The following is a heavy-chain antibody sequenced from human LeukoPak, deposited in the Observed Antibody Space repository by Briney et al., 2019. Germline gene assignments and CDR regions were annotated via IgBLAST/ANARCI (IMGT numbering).Heavy chain of an antibody. D-gene: IGHD3-22*01. CDR3: ARGVIHYDSSGYPDY. CDR1: GGSISSSSYY. J-gene: IGHJ4*02. CDR2: IYYSGST. Sequence: SETLSLTCTVSGGSISSSSYYWGWIRQPPGKGLEWIGSIYYSGSTYYNPSLKSRVTISVDTSKNQFSLKLSSVTAADTAVYYCARGVIHYDSSGYPDYWGQGTLVTVSS. V-gene: IGHV4-39*07.